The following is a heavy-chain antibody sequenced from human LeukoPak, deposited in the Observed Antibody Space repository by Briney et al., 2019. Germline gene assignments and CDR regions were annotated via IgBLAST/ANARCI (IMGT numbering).Heavy chain of an antibody. CDR2: VNYSGNT. V-gene: IGHV4-34*01. CDR1: GGSIRGNY. J-gene: IGHJ4*02. D-gene: IGHD3-3*01. Sequence: PSETLSLTCSVSGGSIRGNYWSWIRQTQGEGLEWIGEVNYSGNTHYNPSVKSRVAISVDMSKNHLSLRLNSVTAADTAVYYFARVTDFWNEYYDSYFDYWGQGAPVIVSS. CDR3: ARVTDFWNEYYDSYFDY.